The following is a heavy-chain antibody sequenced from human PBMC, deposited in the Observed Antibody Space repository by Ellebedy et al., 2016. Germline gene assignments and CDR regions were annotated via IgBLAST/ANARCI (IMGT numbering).Heavy chain of an antibody. Sequence: SETLSLTCTVSGGSISSSSYYWSWIRQPPGKGLEWIGYIYYSGSTNYNPSLKSRVTISVDTSKNQFSLKLSSVTAADTAVYYCARSPGYCSGGSCFWFDPWGQGTLVTVSS. V-gene: IGHV4-61*05. J-gene: IGHJ5*02. CDR3: ARSPGYCSGGSCFWFDP. CDR2: IYYSGST. CDR1: GGSISSSSYY. D-gene: IGHD2-15*01.